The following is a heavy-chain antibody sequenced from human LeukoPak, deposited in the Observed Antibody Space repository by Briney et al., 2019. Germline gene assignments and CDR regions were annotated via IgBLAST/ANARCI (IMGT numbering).Heavy chain of an antibody. CDR3: ARDRSYSSSWYDYYYYYMDV. CDR1: GFTFSSYS. D-gene: IGHD6-13*01. CDR2: ISSSSSYI. V-gene: IGHV3-21*01. Sequence: GGSLRLSCAASGFTFSSYSMNWVRQAPGKGLEWVSSISSSSSYIYYADSVKGRFTISRDNAKNSLYLQMNSLRAEDTAVYYCARDRSYSSSWYDYYYYYMDVWGKGTTVTVSS. J-gene: IGHJ6*03.